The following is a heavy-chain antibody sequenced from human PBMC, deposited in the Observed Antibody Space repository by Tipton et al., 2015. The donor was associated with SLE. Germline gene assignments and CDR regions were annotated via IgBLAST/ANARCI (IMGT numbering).Heavy chain of an antibody. D-gene: IGHD7-27*01. J-gene: IGHJ4*02. Sequence: LRLSCAVYGGSFSGYYWSWIRQPPGKGLEWIGEINHSGSTNYNPSLKSRVTISVDTSKNQFSLKLSSVTAADTAVYYCASTNWAFDYWGQGTPVTVSS. CDR2: INHSGST. CDR3: ASTNWAFDY. CDR1: GGSFSGYY. V-gene: IGHV4-34*01.